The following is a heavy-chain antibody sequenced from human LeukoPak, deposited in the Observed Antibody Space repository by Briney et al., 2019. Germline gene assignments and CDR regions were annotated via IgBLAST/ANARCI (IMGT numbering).Heavy chain of an antibody. V-gene: IGHV3-30*02. Sequence: GGSLRLSCAASGFTFSSYGMHWVRQAPGKGLEGVAFIRYDGSNKYYADSVKGRFTISRDNSKNTLYLQMNSLRAEDTAVYYCAKDLRKGNYYPNWFDPWGQGTLVTVSS. CDR2: IRYDGSNK. CDR3: AKDLRKGNYYPNWFDP. D-gene: IGHD3-22*01. CDR1: GFTFSSYG. J-gene: IGHJ5*02.